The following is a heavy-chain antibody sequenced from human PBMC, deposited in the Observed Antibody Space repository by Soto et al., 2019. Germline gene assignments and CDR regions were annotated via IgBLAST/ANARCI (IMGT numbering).Heavy chain of an antibody. J-gene: IGHJ6*02. V-gene: IGHV3-33*01. CDR3: ARGLGRDYGSVSYQGVDV. Sequence: QVQLLESGGGVVQPGRSLRLSCAASGFTFRNYGMHWVRQAPGKGLEWVAVIWYDGSNEYYADSVKGRFSISRDNSKNTLYLEMNSLRDEDTAVYYCARGLGRDYGSVSYQGVDVWGQGTTVTVSS. CDR2: IWYDGSNE. CDR1: GFTFRNYG. D-gene: IGHD3-10*01.